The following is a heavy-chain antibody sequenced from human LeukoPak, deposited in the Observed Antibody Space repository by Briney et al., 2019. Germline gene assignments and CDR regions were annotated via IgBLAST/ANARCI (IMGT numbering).Heavy chain of an antibody. V-gene: IGHV3-74*01. CDR1: GFTFSSYW. J-gene: IGHJ4*02. D-gene: IGHD4-17*01. CDR3: ARDFTGDYGDYCPY. Sequence: GGSLRLSCAASGFTFSSYWMHWARQAPGKGLVWVSRINSDGSSTSYADSVKGRFTISRDNAKNTLYLQMNSLRAEDTAVYYCARDFTGDYGDYCPYWGQGTLVTVSS. CDR2: INSDGSST.